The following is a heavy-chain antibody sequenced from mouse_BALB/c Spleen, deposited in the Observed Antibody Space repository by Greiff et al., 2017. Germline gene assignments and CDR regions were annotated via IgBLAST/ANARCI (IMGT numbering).Heavy chain of an antibody. Sequence: QVQLKESGPQLVRPGASVKISCKASGYSFTSYWMHWVKQRPGQGLEWIGMIDPSDSETRLNQKFKDKATLTVDKSSSTAYMQLSSPTSEDSAVYYCARYYGYRAMDYWGQGTSVTVSS. CDR3: ARYYGYRAMDY. CDR2: IDPSDSET. D-gene: IGHD1-2*01. CDR1: GYSFTSYW. V-gene: IGHV1S126*01. J-gene: IGHJ4*01.